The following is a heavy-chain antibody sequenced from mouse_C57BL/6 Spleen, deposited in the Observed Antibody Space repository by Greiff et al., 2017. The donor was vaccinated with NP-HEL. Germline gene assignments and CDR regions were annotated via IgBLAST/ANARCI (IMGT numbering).Heavy chain of an antibody. V-gene: IGHV5-4*01. J-gene: IGHJ1*03. CDR3: ARDQSSSWYFDD. CDR2: ISDGGSYT. D-gene: IGHD1-1*01. CDR1: GFTFSSYA. Sequence: DVKLVESGGGLVKPGGSLKLSCAASGFTFSSYAMSWVRQTPEKRLEWVATISDGGSYTYYPDNVKGRFTISRDNAKNNLYLQMSHLKSEDTAMYYCARDQSSSWYFDDWGTGTTVTVSS.